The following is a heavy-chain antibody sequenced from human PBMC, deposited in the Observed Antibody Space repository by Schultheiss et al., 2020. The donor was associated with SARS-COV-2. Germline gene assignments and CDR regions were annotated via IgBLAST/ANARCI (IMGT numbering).Heavy chain of an antibody. CDR1: GFTFSSYW. J-gene: IGHJ6*03. CDR3: AKSGYCSSTSCYGTDYYYYMDV. V-gene: IGHV3-23*01. D-gene: IGHD2-2*01. CDR2: ISGSGGST. Sequence: GGSLRLSCAASGFTFSSYWMSWVRQAPGKGLEWVSAISGSGGSTYYADSVKGRFTISRDNSKNTLYLQMNSLRAEDTAVYYCAKSGYCSSTSCYGTDYYYYMDVWGKGTTVTVSS.